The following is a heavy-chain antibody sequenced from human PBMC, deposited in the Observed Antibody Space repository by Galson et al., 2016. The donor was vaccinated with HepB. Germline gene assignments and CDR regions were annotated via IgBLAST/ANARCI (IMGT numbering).Heavy chain of an antibody. D-gene: IGHD3-3*01. J-gene: IGHJ4*02. CDR1: GFTFYTFA. CDR2: ISGSGADT. CDR3: AKRGDFWSGYAPRDAYFFDS. V-gene: IGHV3-23*01. Sequence: SLRLPCAASGFTFYTFAMTWVRQGPGKGLEWVATISGSGADTYYADSLKGRFTISRDNSANTVFLHMSNLSAEDSAVYYWAKRGDFWSGYAPRDAYFFDSWGPGTRVTVSS.